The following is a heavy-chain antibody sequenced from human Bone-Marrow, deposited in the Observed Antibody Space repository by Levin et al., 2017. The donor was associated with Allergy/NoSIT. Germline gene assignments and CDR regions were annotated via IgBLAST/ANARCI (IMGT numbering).Heavy chain of an antibody. CDR3: AKDFRVGDIVVVPAFTGMDV. D-gene: IGHD2-2*01. Sequence: GGSLRLSCAASGFTFSSYGMHWVRQAPGKGLEWVAVISYDGSNKYYADSVKGRFTISRDNSKNTLYLQMNSLRAEDTAVYYCAKDFRVGDIVVVPAFTGMDVWGQGTTVTVSS. CDR2: ISYDGSNK. CDR1: GFTFSSYG. J-gene: IGHJ6*02. V-gene: IGHV3-30*18.